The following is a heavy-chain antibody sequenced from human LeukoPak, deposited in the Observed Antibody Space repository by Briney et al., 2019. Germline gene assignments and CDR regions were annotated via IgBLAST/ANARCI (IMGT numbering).Heavy chain of an antibody. V-gene: IGHV3-30-3*01. CDR3: VRDQPVLLWFGEPSSGMDV. J-gene: IGHJ6*02. D-gene: IGHD3-10*01. CDR1: GFTFSSYA. CDR2: ISYDGSNK. Sequence: PGGSLRLSCAASGFTFSSYAMHWVRQAPGKGLEWVAVISYDGSNKYYADSVKGRFTISRDNSKNTLYLQMNSLRAEDTAVYYCVRDQPVLLWFGEPSSGMDVWGQGTTVTVSS.